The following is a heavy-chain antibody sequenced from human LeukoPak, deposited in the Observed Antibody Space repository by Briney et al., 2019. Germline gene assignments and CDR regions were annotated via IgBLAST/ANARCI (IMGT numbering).Heavy chain of an antibody. CDR2: FDPEDGEP. V-gene: IGHV1-24*01. Sequence: ASVKVSCKVSGYTLNELSVHWVRQAPGKGLEWMGGFDPEDGEPIYAQKFQGRVTLTEDTSTDTTYMELRSLRSDDTAVYYCARGDCSSTSCYRHWFDPWGQGTLVTVSS. CDR1: GYTLNELS. J-gene: IGHJ5*02. CDR3: ARGDCSSTSCYRHWFDP. D-gene: IGHD2-2*02.